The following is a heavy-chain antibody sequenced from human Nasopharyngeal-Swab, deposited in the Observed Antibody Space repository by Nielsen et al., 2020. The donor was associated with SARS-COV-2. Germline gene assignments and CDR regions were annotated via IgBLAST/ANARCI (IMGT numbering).Heavy chain of an antibody. CDR3: ARGSGDYVDY. V-gene: IGHV4-34*01. CDR2: INHSGST. J-gene: IGHJ4*02. CDR1: GGSFSGYY. D-gene: IGHD3-10*01. Sequence: SETLSLTCAVYGGSFSGYYWSWIRQPPGKGLEWIGEINHSGSTNYNPSLKSRVTISVDTSKNQFSLKLSSVTAADTAVYYCARGSGDYVDYWGQGNLVTVSS.